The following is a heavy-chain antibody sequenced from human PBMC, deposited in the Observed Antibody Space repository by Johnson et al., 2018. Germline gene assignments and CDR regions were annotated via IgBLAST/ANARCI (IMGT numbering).Heavy chain of an antibody. CDR2: ISSSSTNI. D-gene: IGHD6-19*01. J-gene: IGHJ6*02. CDR1: GFTFSTFN. Sequence: VQLVESGGGLVLRGGSLSLSCAASGFTFSTFNMNWVRQAPGKGLEWVSYISSSSTNIYYADSVKGRFTISRDNAKNSLYLQMTSLGDEDSAGYYCARVGHWLVRKYYYYGMDVWGQGATVTVSS. CDR3: ARVGHWLVRKYYYYGMDV. V-gene: IGHV3-48*02.